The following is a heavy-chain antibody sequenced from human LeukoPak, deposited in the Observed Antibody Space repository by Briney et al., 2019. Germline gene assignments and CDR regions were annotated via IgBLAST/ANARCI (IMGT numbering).Heavy chain of an antibody. J-gene: IGHJ4*02. V-gene: IGHV3-11*04. CDR1: GFTFSDYY. Sequence: PGGSLRLSCAASGFTFSDYYMSWIRQAPGKGLEWVSYITSGSTIYYADSVKGRFTISRDSAKNSLYLQMNSLRAEDTAVYYCARFLVTATTRAFDYWGQGTLVTVSS. CDR2: ITSGSTI. CDR3: ARFLVTATTRAFDY. D-gene: IGHD2-21*02.